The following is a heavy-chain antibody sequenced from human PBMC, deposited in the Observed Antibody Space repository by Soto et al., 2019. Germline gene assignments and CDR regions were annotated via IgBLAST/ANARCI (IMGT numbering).Heavy chain of an antibody. CDR3: ARLYYDFWSGYPYYYYYMDV. Sequence: ASVKVSCKASGYTFTSYDINWVRQATGQGLEWMGWMNPNSGNTGYAQKFQGRVTMTRNTSISTAYMELSSLRSEDTAVYYCARLYYDFWSGYPYYYYYMDVWGKGTTVTVSS. J-gene: IGHJ6*03. CDR1: GYTFTSYD. D-gene: IGHD3-3*01. V-gene: IGHV1-8*01. CDR2: MNPNSGNT.